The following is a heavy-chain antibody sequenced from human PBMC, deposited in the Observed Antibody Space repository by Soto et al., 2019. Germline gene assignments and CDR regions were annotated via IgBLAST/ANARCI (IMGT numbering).Heavy chain of an antibody. J-gene: IGHJ6*02. V-gene: IGHV1-18*01. CDR1: GYTFTSYG. CDR2: ITTDKGKT. D-gene: IGHD3-22*01. Sequence: ASVKVSCKTSGYTFTSYGISWVRQAPGQGLEWMGWITTDKGKTTYAQKFQGRVTMTTDTSTSTAYMEMRSLRSDDTAVYYCARGGYYDSSGARNYHYYGMDVWGQGTTVTVSS. CDR3: ARGGYYDSSGARNYHYYGMDV.